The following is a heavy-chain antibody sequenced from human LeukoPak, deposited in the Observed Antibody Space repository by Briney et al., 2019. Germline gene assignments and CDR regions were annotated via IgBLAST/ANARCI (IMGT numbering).Heavy chain of an antibody. Sequence: GGSLRLSCAASGFTFSSYGMHWVRQAPGKGLEWVALISYDGYNKYYADSVKGRFTISRDNSKNTLYLQMNSLRAEDTAVYYCAKQADYWGQGALVTVSS. V-gene: IGHV3-30*18. CDR2: ISYDGYNK. CDR1: GFTFSSYG. J-gene: IGHJ4*02. CDR3: AKQADY.